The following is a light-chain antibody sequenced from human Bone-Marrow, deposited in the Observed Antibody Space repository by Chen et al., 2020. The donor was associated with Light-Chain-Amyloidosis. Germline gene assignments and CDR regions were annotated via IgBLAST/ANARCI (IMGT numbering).Light chain of an antibody. V-gene: IGLV2-8*01. CDR2: EVS. CDR1: SSDIGGHNS. J-gene: IGLJ2*01. CDR3: SLYTSNTLV. Sequence: QSALTQPPSASGSPGQSFPISCPGASSDIGGHNSVSWYQQHPGKAPKLMIYEVSKRPSGVPDRFSGSKSGNTASLTVSGLQAGDEADYYCSLYTSNTLVFGGGTKLTVL.